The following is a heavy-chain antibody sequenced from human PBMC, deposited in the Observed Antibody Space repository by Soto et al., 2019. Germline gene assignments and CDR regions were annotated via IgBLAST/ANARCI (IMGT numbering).Heavy chain of an antibody. D-gene: IGHD2-21*01. J-gene: IGHJ4*02. Sequence: AESLSLSCTVSGLSHSSFSMRWVRRAPGKGLEWVACIYCNGGGIDNADFVRGLLTITGDNSKNTVYMQMTELRADDTAVYYCAKDAVYNGGLWLIDHWGQGTQVTVSS. CDR1: GLSHSSFS. CDR2: IYCNGGGI. V-gene: IGHV3-23*05. CDR3: AKDAVYNGGLWLIDH.